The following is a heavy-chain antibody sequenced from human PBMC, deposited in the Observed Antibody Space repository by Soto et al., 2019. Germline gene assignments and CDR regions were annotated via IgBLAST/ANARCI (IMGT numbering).Heavy chain of an antibody. CDR1: GYTFTGYY. CDR3: ARAHPGGIVGATTEFDY. J-gene: IGHJ4*02. Sequence: QVQQVQSGAEVKKPGASVKVSCKASGYTFTGYYMHWVRQAPGQGLEWMGWINPNSGGTNYAQKFQGWVTMTRDMSISTAYMELSRLRSDDTAVYYCARAHPGGIVGATTEFDYWGQGTLVTVSS. D-gene: IGHD1-26*01. V-gene: IGHV1-2*04. CDR2: INPNSGGT.